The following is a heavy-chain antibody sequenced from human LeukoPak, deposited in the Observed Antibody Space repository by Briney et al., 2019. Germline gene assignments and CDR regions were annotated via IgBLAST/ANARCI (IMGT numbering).Heavy chain of an antibody. CDR2: IYYSGTT. CDR1: GCTISSSTNY. Sequence: SETLTLSCRVSGCTISSSTNYWVWIRQPTGKGLVWIGSIYYSGTTYYNPSLKSRITISVDTPKNQFSLRLSSVTAADTAVYYCARQTRAVAGGGGFGYWGQGTLVTVSS. J-gene: IGHJ4*02. CDR3: ARQTRAVAGGGGFGY. V-gene: IGHV4-39*01. D-gene: IGHD6-19*01.